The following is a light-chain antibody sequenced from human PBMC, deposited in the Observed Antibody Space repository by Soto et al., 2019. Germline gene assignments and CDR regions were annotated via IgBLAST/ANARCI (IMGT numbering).Light chain of an antibody. CDR1: QSSTSY. J-gene: IGKJ4*01. CDR2: AAS. Sequence: DIQMTQSPSSLSASVGDRVTITCRASQSSTSYLNWFQKKPGKAPKLLIYAASSLQSGVPSRFSGSGSGTDFSLTISSLQPEDFATYYCQQSYSTLGLTFGGGTKVEIK. CDR3: QQSYSTLGLT. V-gene: IGKV1-39*01.